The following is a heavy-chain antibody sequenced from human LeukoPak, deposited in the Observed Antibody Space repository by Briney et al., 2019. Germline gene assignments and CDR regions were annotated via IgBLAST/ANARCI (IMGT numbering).Heavy chain of an antibody. V-gene: IGHV1-46*01. CDR1: GFTFSSYA. CDR2: INPSGGST. D-gene: IGHD2-2*01. CDR3: ARPEVDCSSTSCSNY. Sequence: GGSLRLSCAASGFTFSSYAMSWVRQAPGQGLEWMGIINPSGGSTSYAQKFQGRVTMTRDTSISTAYMELSRLRSDDTAVYYCARPEVDCSSTSCSNYWGQGTLVTVSS. J-gene: IGHJ4*02.